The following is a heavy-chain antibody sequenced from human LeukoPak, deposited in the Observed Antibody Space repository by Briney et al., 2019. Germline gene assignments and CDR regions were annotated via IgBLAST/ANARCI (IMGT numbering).Heavy chain of an antibody. CDR3: AKDAATYYDSSGYYFGYFDY. CDR1: GFTFSSYA. J-gene: IGHJ4*02. D-gene: IGHD3-22*01. CDR2: ISGSGGST. V-gene: IGHV3-23*01. Sequence: GGSLRLSCAASGFTFSSYAMSWVRQAPGKGLEWVSAISGSGGSTYYADSVKGRFTISRDNYKNTLYLQMNSLRAEDTAVYYCAKDAATYYDSSGYYFGYFDYWGQGTLVTVSS.